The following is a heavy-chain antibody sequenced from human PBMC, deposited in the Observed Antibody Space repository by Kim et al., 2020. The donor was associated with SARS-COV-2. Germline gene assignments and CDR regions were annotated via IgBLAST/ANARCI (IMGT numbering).Heavy chain of an antibody. Sequence: GGSLRLSCAASGFTFSSYDMHWVRQATGKGLEWVSAIGTAGDTYYPGSVKGRFTISRENAKNSLYLQMNSLRAGDTAVYYCARGMSGYSYGAYYYYYYGMDVCGQGTTVTVSS. CDR1: GFTFSSYD. V-gene: IGHV3-13*01. J-gene: IGHJ6*02. CDR3: ARGMSGYSYGAYYYYYYGMDV. CDR2: IGTAGDT. D-gene: IGHD5-18*01.